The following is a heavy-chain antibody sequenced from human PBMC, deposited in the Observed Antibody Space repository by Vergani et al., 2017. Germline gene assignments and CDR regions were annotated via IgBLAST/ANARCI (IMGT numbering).Heavy chain of an antibody. J-gene: IGHJ6*02. CDR2: INHSGST. CDR1: GGSFSGYS. Sequence: QVQLQQWGAGLLKPSETLSLTCAVYGGSFSGYSWSWIRQPPGKGLEWIGEINHSGSTNYNPSLKSRVTISVDTSKNQFSLKLSSVTAADTAVYYCARERYSGIPEGMDVWGQGTTVTVSS. D-gene: IGHD1-26*01. CDR3: ARERYSGIPEGMDV. V-gene: IGHV4-34*01.